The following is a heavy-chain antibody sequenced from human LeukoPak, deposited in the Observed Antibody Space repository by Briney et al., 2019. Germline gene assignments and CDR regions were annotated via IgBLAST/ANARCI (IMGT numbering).Heavy chain of an antibody. CDR2: IKSDGST. V-gene: IGHV3-74*01. Sequence: GGSLRLSCAASGFTFSSYWMHWVRQAPGKGLVWVSRIKSDGSTNYADSVKGRFTVSRDNAKNTVSLQMNSLRAEDTAVYYCARAPSETGGYYPEYFRHWGQGTLVTVSS. CDR3: ARAPSETGGYYPEYFRH. J-gene: IGHJ1*01. D-gene: IGHD3-22*01. CDR1: GFTFSSYW.